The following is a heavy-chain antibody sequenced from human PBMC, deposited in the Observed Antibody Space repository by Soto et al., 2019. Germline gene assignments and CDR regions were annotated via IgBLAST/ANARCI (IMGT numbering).Heavy chain of an antibody. D-gene: IGHD1-26*01. CDR3: ARGSLGGGSKNLLDS. CDR1: GGSFSGYY. J-gene: IGHJ5*01. Sequence: TLSLTCAVYGGSFSGYYWSWIRQPPGKGLEWIGEINHSGSTNYNPSLKSRVTISVDTSKNQFSLKLSSVTAADTAVYYCARGSLGGGSKNLLDSWGQGTLDTVSS. CDR2: INHSGST. V-gene: IGHV4-34*01.